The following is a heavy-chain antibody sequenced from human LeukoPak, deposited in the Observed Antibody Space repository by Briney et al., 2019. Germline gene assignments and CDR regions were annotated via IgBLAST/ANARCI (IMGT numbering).Heavy chain of an antibody. CDR2: ISYYGNNK. CDR1: GFTFSTYT. CDR3: ARGDVDTTMATDY. J-gene: IGHJ4*02. D-gene: IGHD5-18*01. Sequence: GGSLRLSCAASGFTFSTYTMHWVRQAPGKGLEWVALISYYGNNKYYADSVEGRFTISRDNSKNTLYLQMNSLRAEDTAVYYCARGDVDTTMATDYWGQGTLVTVSS. V-gene: IGHV3-30-3*01.